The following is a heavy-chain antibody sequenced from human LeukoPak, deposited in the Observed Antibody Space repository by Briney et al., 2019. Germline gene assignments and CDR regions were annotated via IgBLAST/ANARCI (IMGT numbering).Heavy chain of an antibody. V-gene: IGHV1-2*02. CDR3: ARGGDNYDILTQ. CDR1: EYIFTDYY. Sequence: ASMKVSCKASEYIFTDYYIHWGQQAPGQSLVWMGWINPHSGGTNYAQNFQDRVTMTGDTSISTAYMELSRLISDDTAIYYCARGGDNYDILTQWGQGTLVTVSS. CDR2: INPHSGGT. J-gene: IGHJ4*02. D-gene: IGHD3-9*01.